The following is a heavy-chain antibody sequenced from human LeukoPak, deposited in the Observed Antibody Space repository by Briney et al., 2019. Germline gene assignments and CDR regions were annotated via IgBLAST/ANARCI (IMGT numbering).Heavy chain of an antibody. CDR3: ARSMVRGVIITNRAFDI. CDR1: GYTFTGYY. D-gene: IGHD3-10*01. Sequence: ASVKVSCKASGYTFTGYYMHWVRQAPGQGLEWMGWINPNSGGTNYAQKFQGRVTMTRDTSISTAYMELSRLRSDDTAVYYCARSMVRGVIITNRAFDIWGQGTVVTVSS. V-gene: IGHV1-2*02. J-gene: IGHJ3*02. CDR2: INPNSGGT.